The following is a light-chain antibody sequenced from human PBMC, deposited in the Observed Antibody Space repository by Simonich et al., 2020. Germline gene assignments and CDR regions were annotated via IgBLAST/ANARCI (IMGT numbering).Light chain of an antibody. V-gene: IGKV3-15*01. CDR1: QSVSSN. CDR3: QQYNNWPPNT. CDR2: VAS. J-gene: IGKJ2*01. Sequence: EIVMTQSPATLSVSPGERATLSCRASQSVSSNLAWYKQKPGQAPRLLIYVASTRATGIPARFSGSGSGTEFTLTISSLQSEDFAVYYCQQYNNWPPNTFGQGTKLEIK.